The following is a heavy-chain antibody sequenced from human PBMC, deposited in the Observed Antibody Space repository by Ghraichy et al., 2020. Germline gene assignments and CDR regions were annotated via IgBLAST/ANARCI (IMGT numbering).Heavy chain of an antibody. Sequence: GGSLRHSCDASGFTFSSYWMYWVRQAPGEGLVWVSRINTDGTSTNYADSVKGRFTISRDYAKNTLYLQMNSLRAEDTAVYYCARGVFTSTLYTVGYWGQGTLVTVSS. CDR2: INTDGTST. J-gene: IGHJ4*02. D-gene: IGHD3-3*01. CDR3: ARGVFTSTLYTVGY. V-gene: IGHV3-74*01. CDR1: GFTFSSYW.